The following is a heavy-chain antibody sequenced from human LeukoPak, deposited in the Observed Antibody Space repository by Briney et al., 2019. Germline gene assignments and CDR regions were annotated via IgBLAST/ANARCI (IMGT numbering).Heavy chain of an antibody. CDR1: GGTFSSYA. CDR3: ARSRDGYNYDY. J-gene: IGHJ4*02. D-gene: IGHD5-24*01. CDR2: IIPILGIA. Sequence: SVKVSCKASGGTFSSYAISWVRQAPGQGLEWMGRIIPILGIANYAQKFQGRVTLTADKSTSTAYMELSSLRSEDTAVYYCARSRDGYNYDYWGQGTLVTVSS. V-gene: IGHV1-69*04.